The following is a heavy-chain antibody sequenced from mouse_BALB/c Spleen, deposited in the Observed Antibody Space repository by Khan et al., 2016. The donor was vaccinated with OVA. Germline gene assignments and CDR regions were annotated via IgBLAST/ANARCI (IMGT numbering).Heavy chain of an antibody. D-gene: IGHD2-10*01. CDR2: IWGDGST. J-gene: IGHJ4*01. CDR1: GFSLTGYG. Sequence: VQLQESGPGLVAPSQSLSITCTVSGFSLTGYGVNWVRQPPGKGLEWLGMIWGDGSTDYNSVLKSRLSISKDNSKSQVFLKMNSLQTDDTARYHCARAYYGNYREAMDYWGQGTSVTVSS. CDR3: ARAYYGNYREAMDY. V-gene: IGHV2-6-7*01.